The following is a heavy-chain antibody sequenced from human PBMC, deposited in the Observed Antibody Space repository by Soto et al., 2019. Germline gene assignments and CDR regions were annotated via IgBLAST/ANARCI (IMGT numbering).Heavy chain of an antibody. CDR1: GFTFSSYE. J-gene: IGHJ4*02. Sequence: PGGSLRLSCAASGFTFSSYEMNWVRQAPGKGLEWVSSISSSGSTIYYADSVQGRFTISRDNAKNSLYLQLNSLRAEDTGVYYCARAYAYFDYWGQGTLVTVSS. V-gene: IGHV3-48*03. CDR3: ARAYAYFDY. CDR2: ISSSGSTI.